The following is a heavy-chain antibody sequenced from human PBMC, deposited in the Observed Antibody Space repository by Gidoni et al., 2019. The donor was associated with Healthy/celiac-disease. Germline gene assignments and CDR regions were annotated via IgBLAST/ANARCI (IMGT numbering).Heavy chain of an antibody. CDR2: IYCSGST. Sequence: QVQLQESGPGLVKPSQTLSLTCTVSGGSISRGDYYWSWIRQPPGKGLEWIGYIYCSGSTYYNPSIKSRVTISVDTSKNQFSLKLSSVTAADTAVYYCAASEQQLVTGWFDPWGQGTLVTVSS. J-gene: IGHJ5*02. CDR3: AASEQQLVTGWFDP. CDR1: GGSISRGDYY. V-gene: IGHV4-30-4*01. D-gene: IGHD6-13*01.